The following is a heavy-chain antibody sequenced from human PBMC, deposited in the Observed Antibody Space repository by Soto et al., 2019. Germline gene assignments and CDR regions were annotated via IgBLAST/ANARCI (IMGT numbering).Heavy chain of an antibody. CDR1: GYTFTSYG. Sequence: QVQLVQSGAEVKKPGASVKVSCMASGYTFTSYGISWVQQAPGQGLEWMGWINAYNGHTKYAQKLQGRVTMTTDTSTSTAYMEVRSLRSDDTAVYYCAREVIAVADTRAYGMDVWGQGTTVTVSS. D-gene: IGHD6-19*01. CDR2: INAYNGHT. CDR3: AREVIAVADTRAYGMDV. J-gene: IGHJ6*02. V-gene: IGHV1-18*01.